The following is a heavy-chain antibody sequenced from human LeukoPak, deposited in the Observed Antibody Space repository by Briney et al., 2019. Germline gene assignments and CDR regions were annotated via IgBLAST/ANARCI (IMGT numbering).Heavy chain of an antibody. D-gene: IGHD5-18*01. J-gene: IGHJ4*02. Sequence: GGSLRLSCAASGFTFSSYWMSWVRQAPGKGLEWVSYISSSGSTIYYADSVKGRFTISRDNAKNSLYLQMNSLRAEDTAVYYCAKDPLARGYSYGYGYWGQGTLVTVSS. CDR3: AKDPLARGYSYGYGY. CDR1: GFTFSSYW. CDR2: ISSSGSTI. V-gene: IGHV3-48*04.